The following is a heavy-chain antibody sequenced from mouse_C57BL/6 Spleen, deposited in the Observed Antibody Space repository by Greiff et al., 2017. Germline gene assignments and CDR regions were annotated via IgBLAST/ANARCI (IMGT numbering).Heavy chain of an antibody. Sequence: QVQLQQPGAELVKPGASVKLSCKASGYTFTSYWMHWVKQRPGQGLEWIGMIHPNSGSTNYNEKFKSKATLTVDKSSSTAYMQLSSLTSGDAAVXYCASYYYGSSYFDYWGQGTTLTVSS. CDR2: IHPNSGST. CDR3: ASYYYGSSYFDY. CDR1: GYTFTSYW. V-gene: IGHV1-64*01. J-gene: IGHJ2*01. D-gene: IGHD1-1*01.